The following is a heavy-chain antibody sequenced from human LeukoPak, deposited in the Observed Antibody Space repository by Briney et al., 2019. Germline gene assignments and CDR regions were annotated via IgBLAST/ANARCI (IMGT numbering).Heavy chain of an antibody. V-gene: IGHV1-2*02. J-gene: IGHJ4*02. CDR3: ARGLGSFDY. CDR1: GYTFTGYY. CDR2: INPDSGGT. D-gene: IGHD3-10*01. Sequence: ASVKVSCKASGYTFTGYYMHWVRQAPGQGLEWMGWINPDSGGTNYAQKFQGRVTMTRDTSISTAYMELSRLRAEDTALYYCARGLGSFDYWGQGTLVTVSS.